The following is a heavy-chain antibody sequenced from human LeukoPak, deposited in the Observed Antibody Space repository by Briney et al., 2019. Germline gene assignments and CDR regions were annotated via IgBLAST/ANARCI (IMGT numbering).Heavy chain of an antibody. D-gene: IGHD5-24*01. CDR2: ISYDGSNK. Sequence: GGSLRLSCAASGFTFSSYGMHWVRQAPGKGLEWVAVISYDGSNKYYADSVKGRFTISRDNSKNTLYLQMNSLRAEDTAVYYCAKDRRWLQLLDYWGQGTLVTVSS. CDR1: GFTFSSYG. CDR3: AKDRRWLQLLDY. J-gene: IGHJ4*02. V-gene: IGHV3-30*18.